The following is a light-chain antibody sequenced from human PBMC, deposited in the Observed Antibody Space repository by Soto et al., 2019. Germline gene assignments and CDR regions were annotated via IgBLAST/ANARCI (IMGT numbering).Light chain of an antibody. Sequence: QSALTQPASVSGSPGQSITISCTGTSSDVGSYNLVSWYQHVPGTAPKLLIYEGSKRPSGVSDRFSGSRSGNTASLTISGVQAEDEADYYCCSHAPRNSFVFGLGTQLTVL. CDR1: SSDVGSYNL. CDR3: CSHAPRNSFV. CDR2: EGS. J-gene: IGLJ7*01. V-gene: IGLV2-23*01.